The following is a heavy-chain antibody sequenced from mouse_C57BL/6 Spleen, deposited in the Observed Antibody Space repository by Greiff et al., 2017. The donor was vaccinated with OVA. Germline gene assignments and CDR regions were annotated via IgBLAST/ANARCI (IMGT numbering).Heavy chain of an antibody. CDR2: IDPETGGT. Sequence: QVQLQQSGAELVRPGASVTLSCKASGYTFTDYEMHWVKQTPVHGLEWIGAIDPETGGTAYNQKFKGKAILTADKSSSTAYMELRSLTSEDSAVYYCTNYYGSSPCDYWGQGTTLTVSS. CDR3: TNYYGSSPCDY. CDR1: GYTFTDYE. D-gene: IGHD1-1*01. V-gene: IGHV1-15*01. J-gene: IGHJ2*01.